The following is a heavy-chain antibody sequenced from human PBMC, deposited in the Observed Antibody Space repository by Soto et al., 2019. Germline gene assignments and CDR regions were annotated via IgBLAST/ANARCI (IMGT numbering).Heavy chain of an antibody. CDR3: ARQRINYYDSSGYYPPDY. Sequence: LKISCKGSGYSFTSYWISWVRQMPGKGLEWMGRIDPSDSYTNYSPSFQGHVTISADKSISTAYLQWSSLKASDTAMYYCARQRINYYDSSGYYPPDYWGQGTLVTVSS. CDR2: IDPSDSYT. CDR1: GYSFTSYW. J-gene: IGHJ4*02. D-gene: IGHD3-22*01. V-gene: IGHV5-10-1*01.